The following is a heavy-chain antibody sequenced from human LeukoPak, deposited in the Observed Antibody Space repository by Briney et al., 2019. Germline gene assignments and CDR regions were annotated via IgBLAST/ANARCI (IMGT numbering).Heavy chain of an antibody. D-gene: IGHD3-3*01. V-gene: IGHV4-34*01. J-gene: IGHJ6*02. CDR2: INHSGST. CDR3: ASGVLRFLEWLLPGRVYYYYYGMDV. Sequence: SETLSLTCAVYGGSFSGYYWSWIRQPPGKGLEWIGEINHSGSTNYNPSLKSRVTISVDTSKNQFSLKLSSVTAADTVVYYCASGVLRFLEWLLPGRVYYYYYGMDVWGQGTTVTVSS. CDR1: GGSFSGYY.